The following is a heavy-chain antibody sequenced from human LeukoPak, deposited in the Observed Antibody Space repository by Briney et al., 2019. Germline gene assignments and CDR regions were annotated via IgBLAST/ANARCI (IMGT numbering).Heavy chain of an antibody. J-gene: IGHJ3*02. CDR1: GFTFSSYG. D-gene: IGHD2-2*01. Sequence: GGSLRLSCAASGFTFSSYGMSWVRQAPGKGLEWVSAISGSGGSTYYADSVKGRFTISRDNSKNTLYLQMNSLRAEDTAVYYCAKASSGQVPAPKTNAFDIWGQGTMVTVSS. V-gene: IGHV3-23*01. CDR3: AKASSGQVPAPKTNAFDI. CDR2: ISGSGGST.